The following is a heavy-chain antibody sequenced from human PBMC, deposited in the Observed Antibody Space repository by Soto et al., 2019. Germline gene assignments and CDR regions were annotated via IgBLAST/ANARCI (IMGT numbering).Heavy chain of an antibody. J-gene: IGHJ6*03. D-gene: IGHD6-13*01. CDR2: IYYSGST. Sequence: SETLYLTCTVSGGSISSYYWSWIRQPPGKGLEWIGYIYYSGSTNYNPSKKSRVTISEDTSKNQLSLKMNSVTAADTAVYYCARRFRSQQLANIFYYYYYMDVWGKGTTVT. CDR1: GGSISSYY. CDR3: ARRFRSQQLANIFYYYYYMDV. V-gene: IGHV4-59*08.